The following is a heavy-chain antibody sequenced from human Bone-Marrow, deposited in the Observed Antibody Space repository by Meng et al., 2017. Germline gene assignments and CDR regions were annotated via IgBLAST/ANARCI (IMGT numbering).Heavy chain of an antibody. CDR3: ARDGTTRMAY. CDR1: GFTFSSYA. V-gene: IGHV3-23*01. J-gene: IGHJ4*02. Sequence: GESLKISCAASGFTFSSYAMSWVRQAPGKGLEWVSAISGSGGSTYYADSVKGRFTISRDNSKNTLYLQMNSLRAEDTAVYYCARDGTTRMAYWGQGNLVNGAS. CDR2: ISGSGGST. D-gene: IGHD2-15*01.